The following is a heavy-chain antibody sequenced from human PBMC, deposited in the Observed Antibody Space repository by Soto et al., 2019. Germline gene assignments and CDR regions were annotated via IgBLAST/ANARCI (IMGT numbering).Heavy chain of an antibody. J-gene: IGHJ6*02. CDR3: AKDQDGGSVYYYYGMDV. V-gene: IGHV3-30*18. CDR1: GFTFSSYG. CDR2: ISYDGSNK. Sequence: GSLRLSCAASGFTFSSYGMHWVRQAPGKGLDWVAVISYDGSNKYYADSVKGRFTISRDNSKNTLYLQMNSLRAEDTAVYYCAKDQDGGSVYYYYGMDVWGQGTTVTVSS. D-gene: IGHD2-15*01.